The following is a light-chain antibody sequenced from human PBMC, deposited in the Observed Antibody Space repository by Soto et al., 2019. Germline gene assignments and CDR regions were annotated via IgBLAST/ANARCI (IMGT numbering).Light chain of an antibody. CDR1: SSNIGDNY. V-gene: IGLV1-47*01. Sequence: QSVLTQPPSASGTPGQRVTISCSGSSSNIGDNYVYWYQQLPGTAPKLVIYRNNQRPSGVPDRFSGSKSATSASLAITGLRPEDEADYFCKSYAGSNTDVFGSGTKLTVL. J-gene: IGLJ1*01. CDR3: KSYAGSNTDV. CDR2: RNN.